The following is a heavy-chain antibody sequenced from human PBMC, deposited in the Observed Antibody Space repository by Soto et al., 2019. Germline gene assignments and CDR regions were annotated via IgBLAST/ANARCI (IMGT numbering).Heavy chain of an antibody. J-gene: IGHJ4*02. CDR1: GGSMSSGGYY. Sequence: QVQLQESGPGLVKPSQTLSLTCTVSGGSMSSGGYYWSWIRQHPGKGLEWIGYNDYSGSTYYNPSLTSRVTIAVDPSKNHFSLKLSSLTAADTAVYYCASRFWSGYYRDYWGQGTLVTVSS. CDR3: ASRFWSGYYRDY. D-gene: IGHD3-3*01. CDR2: NDYSGST. V-gene: IGHV4-31*03.